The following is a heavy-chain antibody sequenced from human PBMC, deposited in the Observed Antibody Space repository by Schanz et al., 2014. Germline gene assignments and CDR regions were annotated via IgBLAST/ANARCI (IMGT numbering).Heavy chain of an antibody. CDR2: ISGSNGNA. CDR1: GYTFISYG. CDR3: ARGGSPEDVFDI. Sequence: QVQLVQSGAEVRKPGASVKVSCKASGYTFISYGISWVRQAPGQGLEWLGWISGSNGNANYAQKLQGRVTMTADTSTSTAYMELSSLRSDDAAVYYCARGGSPEDVFDIWGQGTILTVSS. D-gene: IGHD2-15*01. V-gene: IGHV1-18*01. J-gene: IGHJ3*02.